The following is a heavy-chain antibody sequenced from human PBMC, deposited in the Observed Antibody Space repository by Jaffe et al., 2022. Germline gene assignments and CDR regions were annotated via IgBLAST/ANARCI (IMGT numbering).Heavy chain of an antibody. Sequence: EVQLEESGGGLVKPGGSLRLSCTASESTFNTYTFTWVRQAPGKGLEWISSMTSNSQYIKYADSVKGRFTISRDNAKSSLYLQMNSLRVEDTALYYCARDSRRGFDLWGRGTLVTVSA. J-gene: IGHJ2*01. V-gene: IGHV3-21*04. CDR3: ARDSRRGFDL. CDR1: ESTFNTYT. CDR2: MTSNSQYI.